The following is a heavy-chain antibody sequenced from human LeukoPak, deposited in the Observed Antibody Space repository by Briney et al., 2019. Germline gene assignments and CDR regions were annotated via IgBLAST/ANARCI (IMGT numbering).Heavy chain of an antibody. J-gene: IGHJ4*02. CDR2: INPNSGGT. CDR1: GYTFTRYY. Sequence: ASVKVSCKASGYTFTRYYMYWVRQAPGQGLEWMGRINPNSGGTNYAQKFQGRVTMTRDTSISTVYMELSGLRSDDTAVYYCARVGYYESSGYYEYWGQGTLVTVSS. D-gene: IGHD3-22*01. V-gene: IGHV1-2*06. CDR3: ARVGYYESSGYYEY.